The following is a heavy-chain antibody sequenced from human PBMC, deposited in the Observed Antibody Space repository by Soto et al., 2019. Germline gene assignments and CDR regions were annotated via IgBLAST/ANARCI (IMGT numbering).Heavy chain of an antibody. D-gene: IGHD1-26*01. Sequence: QVQLVESGGGVVQPGRSLRLSCAASGFTFSSYGMHWVRQAPGKGLEWVAVISYDGNNKYYADSVKGRFTISRDNSKNSLYLHMICLRAADPAVYFCSKDAVVVGGVGRVEDGMDGWGGGTTVTVSS. CDR2: ISYDGNNK. CDR1: GFTFSSYG. CDR3: SKDAVVVGGVGRVEDGMDG. V-gene: IGHV3-30*18. J-gene: IGHJ6*01.